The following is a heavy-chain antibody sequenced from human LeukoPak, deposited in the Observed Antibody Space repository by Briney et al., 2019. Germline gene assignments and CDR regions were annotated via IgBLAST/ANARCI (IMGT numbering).Heavy chain of an antibody. D-gene: IGHD4-17*01. CDR2: ISYNGNT. V-gene: IGHV4-59*08. CDR3: AKRIIEARENGDSNWLDP. Sequence: SETLSLTCTVSGDSITNSYWNWIRQPPGRGLEWIGRISYNGNTNYNPSLKSRVIISRDTSKNQFSLELTSVTAADTAVYYCAKRIIEARENGDSNWLDPWGQGILITVSS. J-gene: IGHJ5*01. CDR1: GDSITNSY.